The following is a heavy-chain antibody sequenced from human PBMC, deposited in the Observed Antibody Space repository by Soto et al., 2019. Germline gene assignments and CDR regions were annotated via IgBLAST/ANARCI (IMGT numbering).Heavy chain of an antibody. D-gene: IGHD2-2*01. Sequence: QVQLVQSGAEVKKPGSSVKVSCKASGGTFSSYAISWVRQAPGQGLKWMGAIIPISDTTNYAQKFQGRVTITADESTSTAYMELSSLRPQDTAVYYCARSQGSSTSLEIYYYYYYGMDVWGQGTKVTVSS. CDR1: GGTFSSYA. CDR3: ARSQGSSTSLEIYYYYYYGMDV. J-gene: IGHJ6*02. V-gene: IGHV1-69*01. CDR2: IIPISDTT.